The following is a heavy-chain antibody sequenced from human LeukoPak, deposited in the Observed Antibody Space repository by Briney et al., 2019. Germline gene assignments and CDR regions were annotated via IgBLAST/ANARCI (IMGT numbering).Heavy chain of an antibody. J-gene: IGHJ4*02. D-gene: IGHD6-13*01. CDR2: IYYSGST. Sequence: SETLSLTCTVSGGSISSSSYYWGWIRQPPGKGLEWFGRIYYSGSTYYNPSLKSRVTLSVDTSKNQFSLKLSSVTAADTAVYYCGRYTSSWEAVFDYCGQGTLVTVSS. CDR3: GRYTSSWEAVFDY. V-gene: IGHV4-39*01. CDR1: GGSISSSSYY.